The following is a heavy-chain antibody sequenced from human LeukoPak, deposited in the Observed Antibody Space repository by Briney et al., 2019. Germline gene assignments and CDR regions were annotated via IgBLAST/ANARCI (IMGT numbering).Heavy chain of an antibody. CDR1: GGSLSSYY. D-gene: IGHD7-27*01. CDR2: IYYSGST. CDR3: ARDKLGNDY. V-gene: IGHV4-59*01. Sequence: SETLSLTCTVSGGSLSSYYWSWIRQPPGKGLEWIGYIYYSGSTNYNPSLKSRVTISVDTSKNQFSLKLSSVTAADTAVYYCARDKLGNDYWGQGTLVTVSS. J-gene: IGHJ4*02.